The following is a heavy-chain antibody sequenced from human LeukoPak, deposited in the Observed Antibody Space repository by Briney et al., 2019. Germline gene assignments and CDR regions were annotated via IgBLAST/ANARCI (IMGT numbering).Heavy chain of an antibody. CDR1: GFSLSTSKMC. Sequence: SGPTLLKPTQTLTLTCTFSGFSLSTSKMCVTWIRQPPGKALEWLARIDWDDDKFYSSSLKTRLTISKDTSRNQVVLTMTNMDPVDTGTYYCARMTPDSPSFDYWGQGTLVTVSS. V-gene: IGHV2-70*17. J-gene: IGHJ4*02. D-gene: IGHD3-3*01. CDR2: IDWDDDK. CDR3: ARMTPDSPSFDY.